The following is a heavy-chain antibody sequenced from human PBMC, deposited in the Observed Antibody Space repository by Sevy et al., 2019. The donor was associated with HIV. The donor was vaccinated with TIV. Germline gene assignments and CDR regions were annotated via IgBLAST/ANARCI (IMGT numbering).Heavy chain of an antibody. CDR2: IKSKIDGGTT. J-gene: IGHJ5*02. Sequence: GGSLRLSCAASEFTFNNAWMSWVRQAPGKGLEWVGHIKSKIDGGTTDYAAPVQGRFTISRDDSENTLYLQTNSLKTEDTAVYFCTTSPLVQGVPWGQGTQVTVSS. D-gene: IGHD3-10*01. V-gene: IGHV3-15*01. CDR1: EFTFNNAW. CDR3: TTSPLVQGVP.